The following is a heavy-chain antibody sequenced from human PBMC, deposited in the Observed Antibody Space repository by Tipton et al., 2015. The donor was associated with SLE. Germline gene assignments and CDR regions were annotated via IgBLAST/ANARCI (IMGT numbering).Heavy chain of an antibody. CDR1: GFNFGDYA. CDR2: IRSKAYGATA. D-gene: IGHD1-20*01. V-gene: IGHV3-49*04. J-gene: IGHJ6*03. CDR3: ARDEKSLNWNLYYYYYMDV. Sequence: SLRLSCTASGFNFGDYALTWVRPAPGKGLEWVGFIRSKAYGATAEYAASVKGRFTISRDDSKSIAYLQMNSLKTEDTAVYYCARDEKSLNWNLYYYYYMDVWGNGTTVTVSS.